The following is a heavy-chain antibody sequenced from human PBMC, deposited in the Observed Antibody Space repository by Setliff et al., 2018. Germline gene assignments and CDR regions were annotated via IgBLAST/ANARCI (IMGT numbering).Heavy chain of an antibody. CDR1: GYTFTSYA. Sequence: GASVKVSCKASGYTFTSYAIHWVRQAPGQRLEWMGWINAGNGNTRYSQEFQGRVTFTMDTSANTAYMELTSLTSEDTAVYYCARNIGMGQRDYFDYWGQGTVVTVSS. CDR3: ARNIGMGQRDYFDY. CDR2: INAGNGNT. V-gene: IGHV1-3*03. J-gene: IGHJ4*02. D-gene: IGHD5-18*01.